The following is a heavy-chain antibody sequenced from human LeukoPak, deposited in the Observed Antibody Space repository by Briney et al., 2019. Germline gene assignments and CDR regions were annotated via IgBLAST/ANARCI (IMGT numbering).Heavy chain of an antibody. J-gene: IGHJ4*02. Sequence: GGSLRLSCAASGFTFSSYWMHWVRQAPGKGLGWVSVINGDGSSTRYPDSVKGRFTISRDNAKNTLYLQMNSLRAEDTAVYYCARGGDAYRARGLDYWGQGTLVTASS. V-gene: IGHV3-74*01. CDR2: INGDGSST. D-gene: IGHD5-24*01. CDR3: ARGGDAYRARGLDY. CDR1: GFTFSSYW.